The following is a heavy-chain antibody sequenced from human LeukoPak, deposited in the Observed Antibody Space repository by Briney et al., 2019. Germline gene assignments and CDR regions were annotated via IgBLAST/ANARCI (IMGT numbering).Heavy chain of an antibody. V-gene: IGHV3-53*01. CDR3: AKNYGSGTYYNYFDS. D-gene: IGHD3-10*01. J-gene: IGHJ4*02. Sequence: GESLRLSCAASGFTFSSYAMNWVRQAPGKGLEWVSVIYSGGSTYYADSVKGRFTISRDNSANTLYLQINSLRAEDTAVFYCAKNYGSGTYYNYFDSWGQGTLVSVSS. CDR2: IYSGGST. CDR1: GFTFSSYA.